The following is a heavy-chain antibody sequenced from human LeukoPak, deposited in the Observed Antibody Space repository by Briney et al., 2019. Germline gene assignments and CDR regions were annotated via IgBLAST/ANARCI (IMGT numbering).Heavy chain of an antibody. Sequence: PGGSLRLSCAASGFTFSSYAMSWVRPAPGKGLEWVSAISGSGFTNYADAVEGRFTIPRDNSKNTMYLQMNSLRAEDTAVYYCARGFYSSSPWGQGTLVTVSS. D-gene: IGHD6-6*01. CDR3: ARGFYSSSP. V-gene: IGHV3-23*01. CDR2: ISGSGFT. CDR1: GFTFSSYA. J-gene: IGHJ4*02.